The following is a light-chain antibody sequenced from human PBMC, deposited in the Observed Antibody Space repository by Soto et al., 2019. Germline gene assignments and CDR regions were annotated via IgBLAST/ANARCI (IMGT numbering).Light chain of an antibody. J-gene: IGLJ2*01. CDR3: CSVAGTDTVV. CDR1: SSDFGNYNL. Sequence: QSALTQPASVSGSPGQSITISCTGTSSDFGNYNLVSWYQQHPGKAPKLIIFGDSRRPSGVSDRFSGSKSANTASLTISGLQTEDEAEYNCCSVAGTDTVVFGGGTKVTVL. CDR2: GDS. V-gene: IGLV2-23*01.